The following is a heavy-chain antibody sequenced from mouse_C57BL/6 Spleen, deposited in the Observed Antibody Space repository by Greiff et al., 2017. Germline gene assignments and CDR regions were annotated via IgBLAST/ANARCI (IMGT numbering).Heavy chain of an antibody. V-gene: IGHV1-82*01. CDR3: AREGLLPGFDY. CDR1: GYAFSSSW. D-gene: IGHD1-1*01. J-gene: IGHJ2*01. Sequence: VKLVESGPELVKPGASVKISCKASGYAFSSSWMNWVKQRPGQGLEWIGRIYPGDGDTNYNGKFKGKATLTADKSSSTAYMQLSSLTSEDSAVYFCAREGLLPGFDYWGQGTTLTVSS. CDR2: IYPGDGDT.